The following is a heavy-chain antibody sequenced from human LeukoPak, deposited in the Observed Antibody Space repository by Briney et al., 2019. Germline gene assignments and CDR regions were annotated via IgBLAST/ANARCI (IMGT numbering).Heavy chain of an antibody. V-gene: IGHV1-18*01. D-gene: IGHD3-22*01. CDR1: GYTFTSYG. Sequence: ASVKVSCKASGYTFTSYGISWVRQAPGQGLEWMGWISAYNGNTNYAQKLQGRVTMTTDTSTSTAYMELRSLRSDDTAVYYCASGRYYYYDSSGYLDYWGQGTRVTVSS. J-gene: IGHJ4*02. CDR3: ASGRYYYYDSSGYLDY. CDR2: ISAYNGNT.